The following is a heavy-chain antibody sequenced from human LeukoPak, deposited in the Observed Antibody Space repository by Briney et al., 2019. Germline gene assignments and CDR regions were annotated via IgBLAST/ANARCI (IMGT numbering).Heavy chain of an antibody. CDR1: GFIFSSYA. Sequence: GGSLRLSCAASGFIFSSYAMKWVRQAPGKGLEWVSTIAGSGTYYPDSVKGRFTISRDNSKNTLYLQMNSLRAEDTAVYYCAKGLFMHDYWGQGTLVTVSS. V-gene: IGHV3-23*01. D-gene: IGHD3-16*01. CDR3: AKGLFMHDY. CDR2: IAGSGT. J-gene: IGHJ4*02.